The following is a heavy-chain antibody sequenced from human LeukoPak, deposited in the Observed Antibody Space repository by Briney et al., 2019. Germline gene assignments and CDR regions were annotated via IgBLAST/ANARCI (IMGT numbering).Heavy chain of an antibody. CDR1: GFPFSSYW. CDR3: ARGLRMDIVVVVAATFVDY. D-gene: IGHD2-15*01. V-gene: IGHV3-7*01. Sequence: GGSLRLSCVASGFPFSSYWMTWVRQAPGKGLEWVANIKQDGSKKSYVDSVKGRFTISRDNAKNSLYLQMNSLRAEDTAVYYCARGLRMDIVVVVAATFVDYWGQGTLVTVSS. CDR2: IKQDGSKK. J-gene: IGHJ4*02.